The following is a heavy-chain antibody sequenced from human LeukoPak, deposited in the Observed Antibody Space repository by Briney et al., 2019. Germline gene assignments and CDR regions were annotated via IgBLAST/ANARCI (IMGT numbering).Heavy chain of an antibody. CDR1: GFIFSNYA. V-gene: IGHV3-23*01. CDR2: ISSSDGGT. Sequence: QPGGSLRLSCAASGFIFSNYAMSWVRQAPGKGLEWVSGISSSDGGTYYADSVKGRFTISRDNSKNTLYLQMNSLRAEDTVVDYAEILIACRGNRAPTACQGKRNAFDIWGRGTMVTVSS. D-gene: IGHD2-8*01. CDR3: EILIACRGNRAPTACQGKRNAFDI. J-gene: IGHJ3*02.